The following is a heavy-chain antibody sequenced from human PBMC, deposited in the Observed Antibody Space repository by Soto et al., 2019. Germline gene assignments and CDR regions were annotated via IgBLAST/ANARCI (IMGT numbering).Heavy chain of an antibody. CDR2: ISGSGFKK. CDR3: AKNQGVELVPLATVDWFDP. V-gene: IGHV3-23*01. D-gene: IGHD1-26*01. J-gene: IGHJ5*02. CDR1: GFIFENFG. Sequence: GGSLRLSCAASGFIFENFGMSWVRQAPGKGLEWISSISGSGFKKYYADSVKGRFTISKDNSKSTVYLELNNLSAEDTAVYHCAKNQGVELVPLATVDWFDPWGQGSVVTVSS.